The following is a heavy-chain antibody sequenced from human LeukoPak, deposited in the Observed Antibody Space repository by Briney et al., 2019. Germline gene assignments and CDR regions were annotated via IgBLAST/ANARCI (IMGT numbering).Heavy chain of an antibody. CDR3: VREQLATYIFDY. CDR1: GFSFSSYA. CDR2: ISYDGRNT. V-gene: IGHV3-30-3*01. D-gene: IGHD6-13*01. Sequence: PGGSLRLSCAASGFSFSSYAMHWVRQAPGKGLEWVAVISYDGRNTYYEDSVKGRFTISRDNSGTTLFLQMNGLRDEDTAVYYCVREQLATYIFDYWGQGTLVTVSS. J-gene: IGHJ4*02.